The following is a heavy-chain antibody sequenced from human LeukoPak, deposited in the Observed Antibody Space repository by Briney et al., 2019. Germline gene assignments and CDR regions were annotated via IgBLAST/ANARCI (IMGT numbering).Heavy chain of an antibody. V-gene: IGHV3-11*01. CDR3: AKGRGGTNYYEY. CDR2: ISSSGSNI. Sequence: GGSLRLSCAASGFTFSDYYMSWLRQAPGKGLEWVSYISSSGSNIYYADSVKGRFTISRDNSKNTLYLQMNSLSAEDTAVYYCAKGRGGTNYYEYWGQGTLVTVSS. CDR1: GFTFSDYY. J-gene: IGHJ4*02. D-gene: IGHD2-15*01.